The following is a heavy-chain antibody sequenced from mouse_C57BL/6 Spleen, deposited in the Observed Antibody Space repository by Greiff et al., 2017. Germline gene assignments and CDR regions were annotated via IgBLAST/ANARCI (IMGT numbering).Heavy chain of an antibody. CDR3: TTNYYYANVAAWFAY. CDR1: GFNIKDYY. CDR2: IDPEDGDT. V-gene: IGHV14-1*01. D-gene: IGHD1-1*01. Sequence: EVKLQQSGAELVRPGASVKLSCTASGFNIKDYYMHWVKQRPEQGLEWIGRIDPEDGDTEYAPKFQGKATMTADTSSNTAYLQLSSLTSEDTAVYYCTTNYYYANVAAWFAYWGQGTLVTVSA. J-gene: IGHJ3*01.